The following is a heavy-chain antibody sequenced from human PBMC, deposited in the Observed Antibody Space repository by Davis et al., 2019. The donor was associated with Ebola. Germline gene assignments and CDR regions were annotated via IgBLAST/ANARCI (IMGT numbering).Heavy chain of an antibody. CDR1: GFTFSSYA. V-gene: IGHV3-23*01. CDR3: AKEFESWYYYYYGMDV. Sequence: GGSLRLSCAASGFTFSSYAMSWVRQAPGKGLEWVSVICVSGGSTYYADSVKGRFTISRDNSKNTLYLQMNSLRAEDTAVYYCAKEFESWYYYYYGMDVWGQGTTVTVSS. D-gene: IGHD3-9*01. J-gene: IGHJ6*02. CDR2: ICVSGGST.